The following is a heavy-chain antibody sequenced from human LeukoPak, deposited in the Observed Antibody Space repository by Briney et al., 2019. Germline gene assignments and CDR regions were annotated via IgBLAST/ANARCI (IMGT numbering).Heavy chain of an antibody. CDR1: GYTFTTYG. Sequence: GASVKVSFKASGYTFTTYGGSWVRQAPGQGLEWMGWISGYDGNTNYAQKLRGRVTMTTDTSTSTAYRDLRSLRSDDTALYYCARTVTTSSYYFDNWGQGTLVTVSS. CDR3: ARTVTTSSYYFDN. D-gene: IGHD4-17*01. J-gene: IGHJ4*02. V-gene: IGHV1-18*01. CDR2: ISGYDGNT.